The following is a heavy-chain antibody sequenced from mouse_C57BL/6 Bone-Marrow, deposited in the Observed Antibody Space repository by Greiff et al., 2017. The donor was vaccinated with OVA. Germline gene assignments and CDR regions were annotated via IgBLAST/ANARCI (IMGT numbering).Heavy chain of an antibody. D-gene: IGHD2-4*01. Sequence: VQLKESGGGLVQPGESLKLSCESNEYEFPSHDMSWVRKTPEKRLELVAAINSDGGSTYYPDTMERRFIISRDNTKKTLYLQMSSLRSEDTALYYCERLGDDDDDWYFDVWGTGTTVTVSS. CDR3: ERLGDDDDDWYFDV. CDR2: INSDGGST. J-gene: IGHJ1*03. V-gene: IGHV5-2*01. CDR1: EYEFPSHD.